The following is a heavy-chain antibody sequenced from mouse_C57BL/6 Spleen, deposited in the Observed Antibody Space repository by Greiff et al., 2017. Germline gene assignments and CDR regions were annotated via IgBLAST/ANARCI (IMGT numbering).Heavy chain of an antibody. CDR3: STTGVAECFDY. CDR2: IDPENGDT. Sequence: EVKLQQSGAELVRPGASVKLSCTASGFNIKGYYMHWVKQRPEQGLEWLGRIDPENGDTEYDSKFQGKATITADTSSNTAYLQLSSLTSEDAAVYYCSTTGVAECFDYWGQGTTVTVSS. D-gene: IGHD1-1*01. J-gene: IGHJ2*01. CDR1: GFNIKGYY. V-gene: IGHV14-4*01.